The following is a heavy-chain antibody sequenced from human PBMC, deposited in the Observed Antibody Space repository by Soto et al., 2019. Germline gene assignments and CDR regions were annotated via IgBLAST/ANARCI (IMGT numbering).Heavy chain of an antibody. Sequence: SETLSLTCTVSGGSISSYYWSWIRQPPGKGLEWIGYIYYSGSTNYNPSLKSRVTISVDTSKNQFSLKLSSVTAADTAVYYCARHTVRVYFQHWGQGTLVTISS. J-gene: IGHJ1*01. D-gene: IGHD4-4*01. CDR3: ARHTVRVYFQH. CDR2: IYYSGST. V-gene: IGHV4-59*08. CDR1: GGSISSYY.